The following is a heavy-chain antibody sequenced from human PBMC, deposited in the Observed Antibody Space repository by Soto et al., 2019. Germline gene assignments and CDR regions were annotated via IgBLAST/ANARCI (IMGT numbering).Heavy chain of an antibody. CDR3: ARGIGPDYGGNDY. Sequence: QVQLQESGPGLVKPSQTLSLTCTVSGGSISSGDYYWSWIRQPPGKGLEWIGCIYYSGSTYYNPSLKSRVTISVDTSKNQFSLKLSSVTAADTAVYYCARGIGPDYGGNDYWGQGTLVTVSS. J-gene: IGHJ4*02. CDR2: IYYSGST. D-gene: IGHD4-17*01. CDR1: GGSISSGDYY. V-gene: IGHV4-30-4*01.